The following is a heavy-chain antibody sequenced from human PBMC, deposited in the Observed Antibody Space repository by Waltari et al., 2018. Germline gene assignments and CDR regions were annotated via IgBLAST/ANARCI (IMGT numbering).Heavy chain of an antibody. J-gene: IGHJ6*02. V-gene: IGHV4-34*01. Sequence: QVQLQQWGAGLLKPSETLSLTCAVYGGSFSGYYWSWIRQPPGKGLEWTGKINHSGSTNDNPSLKSRVTISVDTSKSQFSLKLSSVTAADTAVYYCARVGALGYCSSTSCYRSSRYYGMDVWGQGTTVTVSS. D-gene: IGHD2-2*02. CDR3: ARVGALGYCSSTSCYRSSRYYGMDV. CDR1: GGSFSGYY. CDR2: INHSGST.